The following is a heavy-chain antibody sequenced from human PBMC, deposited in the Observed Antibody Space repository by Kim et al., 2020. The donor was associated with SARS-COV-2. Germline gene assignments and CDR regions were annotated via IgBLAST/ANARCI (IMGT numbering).Heavy chain of an antibody. CDR1: GFTFSSYA. J-gene: IGHJ5*02. CDR3: AKDRCSGGSCYRYNWFDP. D-gene: IGHD2-15*01. Sequence: GGSLRLSCAASGFTFSSYAMSWVRQAPGKGLEWVSAISGSGGSTYYADSVKGRFTISRDNSKNTLYLQMNSLRAEDTAVYYCAKDRCSGGSCYRYNWFDPWGQGTLVTVSS. V-gene: IGHV3-23*01. CDR2: ISGSGGST.